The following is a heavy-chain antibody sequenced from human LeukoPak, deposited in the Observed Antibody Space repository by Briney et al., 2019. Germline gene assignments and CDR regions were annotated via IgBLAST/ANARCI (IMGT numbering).Heavy chain of an antibody. Sequence: GESLQISCAASGFTFSNYAMHWVRQAPGKGLEWVAVISDDGSNKYYGDSVKGRFTISRDNSKNTVYLQMNSLRAEDTAVYYCAKDRYSSGWYSDFDYWGQGTLVTVSS. CDR3: AKDRYSSGWYSDFDY. D-gene: IGHD6-19*01. CDR2: ISDDGSNK. CDR1: GFTFSNYA. J-gene: IGHJ4*02. V-gene: IGHV3-30*18.